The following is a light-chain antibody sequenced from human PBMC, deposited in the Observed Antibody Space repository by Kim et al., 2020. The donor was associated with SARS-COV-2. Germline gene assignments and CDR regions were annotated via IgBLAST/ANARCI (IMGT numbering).Light chain of an antibody. Sequence: GQYITIPCTGTNSESGGSNFTSWYQQPPGKVPKLILYDVTNRPSGISPRFSGSKSGNTASLTISGLQADDEADYYCSSYTSSNTLVFGTGTKVTVL. V-gene: IGLV2-14*03. J-gene: IGLJ1*01. CDR1: NSESGGSNF. CDR2: DVT. CDR3: SSYTSSNTLV.